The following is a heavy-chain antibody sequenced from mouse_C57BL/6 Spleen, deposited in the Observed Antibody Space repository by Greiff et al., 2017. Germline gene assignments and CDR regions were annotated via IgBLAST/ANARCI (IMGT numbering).Heavy chain of an antibody. CDR2: IDPSDSYT. D-gene: IGHD1-1*01. V-gene: IGHV1-50*01. CDR3: ARKALYYGSRVYWYCDV. CDR1: GYTFTSYW. Sequence: QVQLQQPGAELVKPGASVKLSCKASGYTFTSYWMQWVTQRPGQGLEWIGEIDPSDSYTNYHQKFKGKATLTVDTSSSTAYMQLSSLTSEDSAVYYCARKALYYGSRVYWYCDVWGTGTTVTVSS. J-gene: IGHJ1*03.